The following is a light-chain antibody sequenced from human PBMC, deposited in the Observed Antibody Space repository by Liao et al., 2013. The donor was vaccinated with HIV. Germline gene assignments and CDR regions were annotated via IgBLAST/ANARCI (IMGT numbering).Light chain of an antibody. Sequence: SYELTQPPSVSVSPGQTASITCSGDNLGDKFACWYQQKPGQSPLLVIYQDTKRPSGIPERFSGSNSGNTATLTISRVEAGDEADYYCQVWDSSSDHRGVFGTGTKVTVL. V-gene: IGLV3-1*01. J-gene: IGLJ1*01. CDR3: QVWDSSSDHRGV. CDR1: NLGDKF. CDR2: QDT.